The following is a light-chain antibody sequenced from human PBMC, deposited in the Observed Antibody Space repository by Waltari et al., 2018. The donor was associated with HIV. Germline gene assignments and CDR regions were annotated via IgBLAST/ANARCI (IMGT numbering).Light chain of an antibody. CDR2: GAS. V-gene: IGKV3-15*01. CDR3: QQYNNWPPYT. J-gene: IGKJ2*01. CDR1: ESLNSH. Sequence: VMTQSPATISKSRGETATLSCRASESLNSHLAWYQHKPAQPPRLLIYGASTRAAGIPARFSGSGSGTEFSLTISSLQSEDFAVYYCQQYNNWPPYTFGQGTRLEIK.